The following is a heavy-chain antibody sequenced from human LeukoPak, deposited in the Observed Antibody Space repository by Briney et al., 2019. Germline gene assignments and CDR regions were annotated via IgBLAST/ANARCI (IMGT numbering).Heavy chain of an antibody. CDR2: IDTNTGNP. V-gene: IGHV7-4-1*02. J-gene: IGHJ5*02. Sequence: EASVKVSCKASGYTFTNYAMNWVRQVPGQGLEWMGWIDTNTGNPTYAQGFTERFVFSLDTSVNTAYLQINSLKSEDTAVYYCARDNYGAEEGIGSSLVRLDPWGQGTLVTVSS. D-gene: IGHD6-13*01. CDR1: GYTFTNYA. CDR3: ARDNYGAEEGIGSSLVRLDP.